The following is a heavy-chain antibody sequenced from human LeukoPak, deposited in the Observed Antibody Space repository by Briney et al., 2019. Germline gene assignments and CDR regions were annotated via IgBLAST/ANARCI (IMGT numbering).Heavy chain of an antibody. D-gene: IGHD6-13*01. CDR3: ARAHVAAADLDY. CDR1: GGSVSSNSAA. CDR2: TYYRSKWYN. J-gene: IGHJ4*02. V-gene: IGHV6-1*01. Sequence: SQTLSLTCAISGGSVSSNSAAWNWLRQSPSRGLEWLGRTYYRSKWYNDFAVSVKSRITINPDTSKNQFSLQLNSVTPEDTAVYYCARAHVAAADLDYWGQGTLVTVSS.